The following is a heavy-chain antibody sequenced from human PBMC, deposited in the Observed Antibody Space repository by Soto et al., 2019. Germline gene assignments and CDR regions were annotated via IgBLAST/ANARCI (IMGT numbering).Heavy chain of an antibody. V-gene: IGHV4-39*01. CDR3: ARPAYYYGMDV. CDR2: IYYSGST. CDR1: DGSLSSYY. Sequence: SETLSLTCAVYDGSLSSYYWGWIRQPPGKGLEWIGSIYYSGSTYYNPSLKSRVTISVDTSKNQFSLKLSSVTAADTAVYYCARPAYYYGMDVWGQGTTVTVSS. J-gene: IGHJ6*02.